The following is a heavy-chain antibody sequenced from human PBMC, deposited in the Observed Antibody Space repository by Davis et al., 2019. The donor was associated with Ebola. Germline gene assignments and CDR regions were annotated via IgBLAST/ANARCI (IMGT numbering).Heavy chain of an antibody. J-gene: IGHJ4*02. D-gene: IGHD1-26*01. Sequence: GESLKISCAASGFTFSNYAMTSLCQAPGKGREWVEIISIDGNNKDYADSWRSRFTISSDNSKNTLFLQMDGLRAEDTAVYYCAKDLLRYDSWGQGTLVTVSS. CDR3: AKDLLRYDS. V-gene: IGHV3-30*04. CDR2: ISIDGNNK. CDR1: GFTFSNYA.